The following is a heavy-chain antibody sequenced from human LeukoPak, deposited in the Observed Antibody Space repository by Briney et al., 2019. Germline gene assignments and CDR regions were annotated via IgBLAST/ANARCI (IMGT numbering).Heavy chain of an antibody. CDR1: GFTFGNYA. CDR2: VGDNTDT. CDR3: ARDQGMDV. Sequence: GGSLRLSCAASGFTFGNYAFSWVRRAPGRGLEWVSIVGDNTDTHYADSVKGRFTISRDNSNNALYLQMNSLRAEDTAVYYCARDQGMDVWGKGTTVTVSS. V-gene: IGHV3-23*01. J-gene: IGHJ6*04.